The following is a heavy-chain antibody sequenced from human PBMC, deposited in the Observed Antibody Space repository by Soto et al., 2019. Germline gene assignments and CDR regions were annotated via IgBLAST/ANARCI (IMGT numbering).Heavy chain of an antibody. V-gene: IGHV3-21*06. J-gene: IGHJ5*01. CDR3: VRGMTPLS. Sequence: EVQLVESGGGLVKPGGSLRLSCAASGFTLRTYTMNWVRQAPGKGLEWVSSISISSSDRYYADSVRGRFTISRDNAKNALYLQMNSLRADDTAVYFCVRGMTPLSGGQGTLVTVPS. CDR1: GFTLRTYT. CDR2: ISISSSDR.